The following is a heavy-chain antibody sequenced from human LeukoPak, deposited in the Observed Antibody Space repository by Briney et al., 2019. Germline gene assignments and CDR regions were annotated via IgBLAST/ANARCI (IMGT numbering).Heavy chain of an antibody. J-gene: IGHJ6*03. D-gene: IGHD2-8*01. CDR2: FDPEDGET. CDR3: ATEGKTKNCYYYYMDV. Sequence: ASVKVSCKVSGYTLTELSMHWVRQAPGKGLEWMGGFDPEDGETIYAQKFQGRVTMTEDTSTDTAYMELSSLRSEDTAVYYCATEGKTKNCYYYYMDVWGKGTTVTVSS. CDR1: GYTLTELS. V-gene: IGHV1-24*01.